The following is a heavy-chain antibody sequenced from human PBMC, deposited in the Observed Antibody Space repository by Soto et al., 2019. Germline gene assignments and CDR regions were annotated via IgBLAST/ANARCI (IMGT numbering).Heavy chain of an antibody. CDR2: IWYDGSNK. Sequence: GGSLRLSCAASGFTFSSYGMHWVRQAPGKGLEWVAVIWYDGSNKYYADSVKGRFTISRDNSKNTLYLQMNSLRAEDTAVYYCARGLSSGIRDNRLGRYGYWGQGTLVTVSS. CDR1: GFTFSSYG. J-gene: IGHJ4*02. CDR3: ARGLSSGIRDNRLGRYGY. V-gene: IGHV3-33*01. D-gene: IGHD3-16*02.